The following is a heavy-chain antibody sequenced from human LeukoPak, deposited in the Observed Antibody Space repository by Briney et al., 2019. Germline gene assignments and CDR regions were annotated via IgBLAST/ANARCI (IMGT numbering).Heavy chain of an antibody. CDR3: TKTLYSSGWADAFDI. J-gene: IGHJ3*02. D-gene: IGHD6-19*01. CDR1: GFTFSGSA. Sequence: PGGSLRLSCAAPGFTFSGSAMHWVRQASGKGLEWVGRIRSKANSYATAYAASVKGRFTISRDDSKNTAYLQMNSLKTEDTAVYYCTKTLYSSGWADAFDIWGQGTMVTVSS. V-gene: IGHV3-73*01. CDR2: IRSKANSYAT.